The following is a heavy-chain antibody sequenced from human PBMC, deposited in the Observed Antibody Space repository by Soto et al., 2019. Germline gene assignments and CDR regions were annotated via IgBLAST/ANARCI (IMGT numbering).Heavy chain of an antibody. J-gene: IGHJ5*02. CDR2: IIPIFGTA. Sequence: QVQLVQSGAEVKKPGSSVKVSCKASGGTFSSYAISWVRQAPGQGLEWMGGIIPIFGTANYAQKFQGRVTITADESTSTAYRELSSLRSEDTAVYYCAREPRGAAQTGKRFDPWGQGTLVTVSS. V-gene: IGHV1-69*01. CDR1: GGTFSSYA. D-gene: IGHD6-6*01. CDR3: AREPRGAAQTGKRFDP.